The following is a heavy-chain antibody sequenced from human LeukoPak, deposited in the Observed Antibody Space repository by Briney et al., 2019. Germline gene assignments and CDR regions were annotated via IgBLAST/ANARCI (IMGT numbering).Heavy chain of an antibody. J-gene: IGHJ4*02. CDR1: GFTFSSYS. V-gene: IGHV3-21*01. D-gene: IGHD6-19*01. CDR3: ARGSTVAVAGTNWFDY. CDR2: ISSSSSYI. Sequence: GGSLRLSCAASGFTFSSYSMNWVRQAPGKGLEWVSSISSSSSYIYYADSVKGRFTISRDNAKNSLYLQMNSLRAEDTAVYYCARGSTVAVAGTNWFDYWGQGTLVTVSS.